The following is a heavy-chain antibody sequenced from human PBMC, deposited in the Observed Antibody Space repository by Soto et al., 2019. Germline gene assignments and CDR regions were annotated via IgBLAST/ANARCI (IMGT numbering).Heavy chain of an antibody. CDR3: ARDDCSSTSCYPYYFDY. J-gene: IGHJ4*02. V-gene: IGHV3-7*01. CDR2: IKQDGSEK. D-gene: IGHD2-2*01. Sequence: PAGSMRLSCAASGFPFCSYWMSWVRQAPGKGLEWVANIKQDGSEKYYVDSVKGRFTISRDNAKNSLYLQMNSLRAEDTAVYYCARDDCSSTSCYPYYFDYRGQGTLVTVTS. CDR1: GFPFCSYW.